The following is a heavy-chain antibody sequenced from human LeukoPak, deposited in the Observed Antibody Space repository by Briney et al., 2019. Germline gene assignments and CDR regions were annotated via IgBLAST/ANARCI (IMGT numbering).Heavy chain of an antibody. Sequence: GESLKISCKGSGYSFTSYWIGWVRQMPGKGLEWMGSIYPGDSDTRYSPSFQGQVTISADKSISTAYLQWSSLKASDTAMYYCARVLRYFDWLFSLWGQGTLVTVSS. CDR3: ARVLRYFDWLFSL. V-gene: IGHV5-51*01. D-gene: IGHD3-9*01. CDR1: GYSFTSYW. CDR2: IYPGDSDT. J-gene: IGHJ4*02.